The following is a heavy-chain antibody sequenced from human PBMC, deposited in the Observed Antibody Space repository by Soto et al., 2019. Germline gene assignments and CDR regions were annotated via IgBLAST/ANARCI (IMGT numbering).Heavy chain of an antibody. Sequence: GGSLRLSCAASGFTFSSYSMNWVRQAPGKGLEWVSSISSSSSYIYYADSVKGRFTISRDNAKNSLYLQMNSLRAEDTAVYYCARHPHSSSWYDSVNWFDPWGQGTLVTVSS. CDR2: ISSSSSYI. CDR1: GFTFSSYS. CDR3: ARHPHSSSWYDSVNWFDP. D-gene: IGHD6-13*01. J-gene: IGHJ5*02. V-gene: IGHV3-21*01.